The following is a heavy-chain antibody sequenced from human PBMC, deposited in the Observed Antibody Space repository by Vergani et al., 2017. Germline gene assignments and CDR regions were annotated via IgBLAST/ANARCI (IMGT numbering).Heavy chain of an antibody. D-gene: IGHD2-15*01. CDR2: VLFDGSNE. Sequence: QVQLVQSGGGVVQPGGSLRLSCVASGFTFNRYGMQWVRQAPGKGLEWVAYVLFDGSNEYYADSVKGRFIVSRDNSNDALYLQMNSLRTDDTAVYYCARYLADRHEGSCALWGRGSVVTVSS. CDR1: GFTFNRYG. V-gene: IGHV3-30*02. J-gene: IGHJ4*02. CDR3: ARYLADRHEGSCAL.